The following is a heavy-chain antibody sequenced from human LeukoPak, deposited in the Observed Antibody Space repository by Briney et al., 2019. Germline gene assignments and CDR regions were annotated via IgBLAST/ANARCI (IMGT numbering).Heavy chain of an antibody. CDR3: ARDFKDSTYYNFDC. CDR1: GFTFSSYG. D-gene: IGHD2/OR15-2a*01. J-gene: IGHJ4*02. CDR2: IWYDGSNK. Sequence: GGSLRLSCAASGFTFSSYGMHWVRQAPGKGLEWVAVIWYDGSNKYYADSVKGRFTISRDNAKNSLYLQMNSLRADDTAVYYCARDFKDSTYYNFDCWGQETLVTVSS. V-gene: IGHV3-33*01.